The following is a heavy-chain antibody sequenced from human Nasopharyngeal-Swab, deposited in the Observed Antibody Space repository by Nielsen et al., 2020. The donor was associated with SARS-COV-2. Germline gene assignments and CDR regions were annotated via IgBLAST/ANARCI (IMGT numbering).Heavy chain of an antibody. J-gene: IGHJ4*02. V-gene: IGHV4-59*13. CDR3: ARDGYSSSRTLDY. D-gene: IGHD6-13*01. Sequence: PGKGLEWIGYIYYSGSTNYNPSLKRRVTISVDTSKNQFSLKLSSVTAADTAVYYCARDGYSSSRTLDYWGQGTLVTVSS. CDR2: IYYSGST.